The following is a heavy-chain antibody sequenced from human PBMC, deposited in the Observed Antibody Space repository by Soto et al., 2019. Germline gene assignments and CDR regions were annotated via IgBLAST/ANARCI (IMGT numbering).Heavy chain of an antibody. CDR1: GFTFSDYY. J-gene: IGHJ6*02. D-gene: IGHD4-17*01. Sequence: PGGSLRLSCAASGFTFSDYYMSWIRQAPGQGLEWVSYISSSSSYTNYADSVKGRFIISRDNAKNSLYLQMNSLRAEGTAVYSFARVKSDYGDRVWGGGMNVWGQGTTVTVSS. CDR3: ARVKSDYGDRVWGGGMNV. CDR2: ISSSSSYT. V-gene: IGHV3-11*06.